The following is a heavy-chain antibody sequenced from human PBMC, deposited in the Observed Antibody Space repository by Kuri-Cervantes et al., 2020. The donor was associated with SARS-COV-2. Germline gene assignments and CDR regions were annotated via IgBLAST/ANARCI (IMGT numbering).Heavy chain of an antibody. CDR2: ISGTGGST. CDR3: ARDAYYYDSSGYFAILSAFDI. CDR1: GFTFSSFG. V-gene: IGHV3-23*01. D-gene: IGHD3-22*01. J-gene: IGHJ3*02. Sequence: ETLSLTCAASGFTFSSFGMSWVRQAPGKGLEWVSAISGTGGSTSYADSVKGRFTISRDNSKNTLYLQMNSLRAGDTAVYYCARDAYYYDSSGYFAILSAFDIWGQGTMVTVSS.